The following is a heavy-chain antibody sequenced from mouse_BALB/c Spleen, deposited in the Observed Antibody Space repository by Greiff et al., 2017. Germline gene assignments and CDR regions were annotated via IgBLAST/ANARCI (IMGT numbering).Heavy chain of an antibody. CDR3: ARVYYRYDDYYAMDY. D-gene: IGHD2-14*01. CDR2: IDTSDSYT. CDR1: GYTFTDYW. V-gene: IGHV1-69*01. J-gene: IGHJ4*01. Sequence: QVQLQQPGAELVMPGASVKMSCKASGYTFTDYWMHWVKQRPGQGLEWIGAIDTSDSYTSYNQKFKGKATLTVDESSSTAYMQLSSLTSEDSAVYYCARVYYRYDDYYAMDYWGQGTSVTVSS.